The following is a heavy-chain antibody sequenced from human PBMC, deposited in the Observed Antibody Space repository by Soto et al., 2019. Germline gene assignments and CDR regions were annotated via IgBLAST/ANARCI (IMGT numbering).Heavy chain of an antibody. CDR3: AKGGMGTKIDY. CDR2: IGGSGGST. J-gene: IGHJ4*02. Sequence: GGSPRLPRAASGVTLSSYDMTGAQPAPGEGLEWVTGIGGSGGSTEYAGPVKGRFNISRDNSKNTLYLQMNSLRVKGVDVFYCAKGGMGTKIDYWGQGTLVTVSS. D-gene: IGHD1-1*01. CDR1: GVTLSSYD. V-gene: IGHV3-23*01.